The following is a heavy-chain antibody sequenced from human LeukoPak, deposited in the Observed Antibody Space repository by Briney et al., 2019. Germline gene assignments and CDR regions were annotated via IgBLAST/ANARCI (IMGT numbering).Heavy chain of an antibody. CDR2: ISGSGGST. V-gene: IGHV3-23*01. D-gene: IGHD5-18*01. J-gene: IGHJ4*02. CDR3: AKRLLLRGYSYGLDY. Sequence: GGSLRLSCAASRFTFSSYAMSWVRQAPGKGLEWVSAISGSGGSTYYADSVKGRFTISRDNSKNTLYLQMNSLRAEDTAVYYCAKRLLLRGYSYGLDYWGQGTLVTVSS. CDR1: RFTFSSYA.